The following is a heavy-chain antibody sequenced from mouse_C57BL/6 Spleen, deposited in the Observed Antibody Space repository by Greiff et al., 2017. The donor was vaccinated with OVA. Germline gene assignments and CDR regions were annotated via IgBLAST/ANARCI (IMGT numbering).Heavy chain of an antibody. CDR2: ISYDGSN. CDR1: GYSITSGYY. V-gene: IGHV3-6*01. J-gene: IGHJ1*03. CDR3: ARAQTGTYWYFDV. D-gene: IGHD4-1*01. Sequence: DVQLQESGPGLVKPSQSLSLTCSVTGYSITSGYYWNWIRQFPGNKLEWMGYISYDGSNNYNPSLKNRTSITRDTSKNQFFLKLNSLTTEDTATYDCARAQTGTYWYFDVWGTGTTVTVSS.